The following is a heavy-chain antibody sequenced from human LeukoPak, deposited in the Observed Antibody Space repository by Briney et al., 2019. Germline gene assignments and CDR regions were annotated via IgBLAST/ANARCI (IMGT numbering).Heavy chain of an antibody. CDR1: GGSFSGYY. J-gene: IGHJ6*04. CDR2: INHSGST. D-gene: IGHD3-10*01. Sequence: SETLSLTCAVYGGSFSGYYWSWIRHRPGKGRGWIGEINHSGSTNYNPSLKSRVTISVDTSKNQFSLKLSSVTAADTAVYYCARGYYHGSGSSKEVNYHYYGMDVWGKGTTVTVSS. V-gene: IGHV4-34*01. CDR3: ARGYYHGSGSSKEVNYHYYGMDV.